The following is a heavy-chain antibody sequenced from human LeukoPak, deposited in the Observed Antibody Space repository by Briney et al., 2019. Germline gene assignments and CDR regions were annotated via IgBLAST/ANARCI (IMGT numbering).Heavy chain of an antibody. J-gene: IGHJ4*02. CDR3: ARDPRFNWNPLDF. CDR1: GYTFTAYY. D-gene: IGHD1-20*01. Sequence: GASVKVSCKASGYTFTAYYIHWVRQAPGQGLEWMGWINPNTGGTNYAQNFQGRVTMTLDTSISTAYMELSRLRSDDTAVYYCARDPRFNWNPLDFWGQGTRVTVSS. CDR2: INPNTGGT. V-gene: IGHV1-2*02.